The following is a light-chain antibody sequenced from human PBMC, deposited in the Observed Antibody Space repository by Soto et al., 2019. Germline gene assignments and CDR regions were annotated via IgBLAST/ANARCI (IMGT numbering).Light chain of an antibody. Sequence: EIVLTQSPATLSLSPGERATLSCRASQSVSSYLAWYQQKPGQAPRLLIYDASNRATGIPARFSGSGSGTDFTLTLSRLRPEDFAVYYCQQRSNWPPITFGQGTRLEIK. CDR1: QSVSSY. V-gene: IGKV3-11*01. CDR2: DAS. J-gene: IGKJ5*01. CDR3: QQRSNWPPIT.